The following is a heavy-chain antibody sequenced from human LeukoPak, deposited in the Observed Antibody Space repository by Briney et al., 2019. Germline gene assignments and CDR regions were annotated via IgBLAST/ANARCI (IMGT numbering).Heavy chain of an antibody. Sequence: GGSLRLSCAASGFTFSSYSMNWVRQAPGKGLEWVSSISSSSYIYYADSVKGRFTISRDNAKNSLYLQMNSLRAEDTAVYYCARDSGPGMVRGVIRGGRFDPWGQGTLVTVSS. D-gene: IGHD3-10*01. V-gene: IGHV3-21*01. CDR3: ARDSGPGMVRGVIRGGRFDP. CDR1: GFTFSSYS. J-gene: IGHJ5*02. CDR2: ISSSSYI.